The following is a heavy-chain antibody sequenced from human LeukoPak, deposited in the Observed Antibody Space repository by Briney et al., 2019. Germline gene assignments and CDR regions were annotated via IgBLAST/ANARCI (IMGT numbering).Heavy chain of an antibody. J-gene: IGHJ2*01. CDR1: GGSISSYY. D-gene: IGHD2-15*01. Sequence: SETLSLTCSVWGGSISSYYGSWIREPAGKGGEGSGRIYTRGSTIYNPSLKRRVTISVDKCRDQFSLTLNSVTAADPAVYYCARVGNWYFDLWGRGTLVTVSS. V-gene: IGHV4-4*07. CDR2: IYTRGST. CDR3: ARVGNWYFDL.